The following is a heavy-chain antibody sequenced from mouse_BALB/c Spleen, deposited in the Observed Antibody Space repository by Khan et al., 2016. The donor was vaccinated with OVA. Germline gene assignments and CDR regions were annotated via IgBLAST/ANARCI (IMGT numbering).Heavy chain of an antibody. D-gene: IGHD2-13*01. Sequence: QVQLQQSGAELARPGASVKMSCKASGYTFTTYTIHWVKQRPGQGLEWIGYIIPSNDYTNYNQKFKDRATLTADKSSSTAYMQLSSLTSEDSAVYYGEREGDYLGTVGWFAYWGQGTLVTVSA. V-gene: IGHV1-4*01. CDR3: EREGDYLGTVGWFAY. CDR1: GYTFTTYT. CDR2: IIPSNDYT. J-gene: IGHJ3*01.